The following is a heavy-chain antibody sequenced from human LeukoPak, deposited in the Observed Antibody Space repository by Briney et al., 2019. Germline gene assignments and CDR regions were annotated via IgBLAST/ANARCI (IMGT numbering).Heavy chain of an antibody. V-gene: IGHV1-2*02. Sequence: ASVKVSCKASGYTFTGSYIHWVRQAPGQGLEWMGWINPNSGGTSSAQKFQGRVTMTRDTSVSTAYMELSRLRSDDTALYYCARETGYCSGGRCYFIYWGQGTLVTVCS. J-gene: IGHJ4*02. CDR1: GYTFTGSY. D-gene: IGHD2-15*01. CDR3: ARETGYCSGGRCYFIY. CDR2: INPNSGGT.